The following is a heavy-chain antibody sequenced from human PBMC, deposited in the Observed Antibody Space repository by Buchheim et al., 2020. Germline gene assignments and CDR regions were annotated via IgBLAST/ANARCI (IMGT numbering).Heavy chain of an antibody. D-gene: IGHD2-15*01. CDR1: GFTFSSYA. V-gene: IGHV3-30-3*01. Sequence: QVQPVESGGGVVQPGRSLRLSCAASGFTFSSYAMHWVRQAPGKGLEWVAVISYDGSNKYYADSVKGRFTISRDNSKNTLYLQMNSLRAEDTAVYYCARDGWNILVLPDYWGQGTL. CDR2: ISYDGSNK. J-gene: IGHJ4*02. CDR3: ARDGWNILVLPDY.